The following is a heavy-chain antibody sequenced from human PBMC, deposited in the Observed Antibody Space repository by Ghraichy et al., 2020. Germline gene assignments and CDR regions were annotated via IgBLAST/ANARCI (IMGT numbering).Heavy chain of an antibody. V-gene: IGHV4-39*01. CDR3: GRHHQAGYTVSPNYYYGLDV. CDR1: GGSISSDNYY. CDR2: IYYSGST. J-gene: IGHJ6*02. D-gene: IGHD4-17*01. Sequence: SETLSLTCTVSGGSISSDNYYWGWIRQPPGKGLEWIVSIYYSGSTYYTPSLRSRVTISEYTSKNQFSLKLSTVTDAATAVYSCGRHHQAGYTVSPNYYYGLDVWGRGTTVTVSS.